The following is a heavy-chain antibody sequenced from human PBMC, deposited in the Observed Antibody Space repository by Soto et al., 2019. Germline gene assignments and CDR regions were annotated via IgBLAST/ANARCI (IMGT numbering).Heavy chain of an antibody. Sequence: QVQLVQSGAEVKKPGSSVKVSCKASGGTFSSYAISWVRQAPGQGLEWMGGIIPISGTANYAQKFQGRVTITADESTSTAYMELSSLRSEDTAVYYCARSAETLGYCSGGSCFYFDYWGQGTLVTVSS. V-gene: IGHV1-69*01. J-gene: IGHJ4*02. CDR2: IIPISGTA. CDR1: GGTFSSYA. D-gene: IGHD2-15*01. CDR3: ARSAETLGYCSGGSCFYFDY.